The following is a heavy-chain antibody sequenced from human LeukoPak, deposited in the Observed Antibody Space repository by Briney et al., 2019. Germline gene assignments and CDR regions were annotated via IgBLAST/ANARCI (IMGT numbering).Heavy chain of an antibody. Sequence: ASVEVSCKASGGTFSSYAISWVRQAPGQGLEWMGGIIPIFGTANYAQKFQGRVTITADESTSTAYMELSSLRSEDTAVYYCARDYYDSSGYSNWFDPWGQGTLVTVSS. CDR1: GGTFSSYA. V-gene: IGHV1-69*13. CDR2: IIPIFGTA. CDR3: ARDYYDSSGYSNWFDP. D-gene: IGHD3-22*01. J-gene: IGHJ5*02.